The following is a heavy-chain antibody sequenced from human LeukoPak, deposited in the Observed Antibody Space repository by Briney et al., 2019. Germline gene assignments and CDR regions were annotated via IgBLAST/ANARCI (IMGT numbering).Heavy chain of an antibody. CDR2: IYTSGST. J-gene: IGHJ4*02. V-gene: IGHV4-61*02. D-gene: IGHD5-24*01. CDR1: GGSISSGSYY. CDR3: AREERWLQAFDY. Sequence: SQTLSLTCTVSGGSISSGSYYWSWIRQPAGKGLEWIGRIYTSGSTNYNPSLKSRVTISVDTSKIQFSLKLSSVTAADTAVYYCAREERWLQAFDYWGQGTLVTVSS.